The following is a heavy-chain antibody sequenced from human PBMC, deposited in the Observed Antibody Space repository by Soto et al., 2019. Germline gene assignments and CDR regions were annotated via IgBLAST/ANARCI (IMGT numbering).Heavy chain of an antibody. J-gene: IGHJ3*02. D-gene: IGHD3-3*01. CDR2: IYSGGST. V-gene: IGHV3-53*01. CDR1: GFTVSSNY. CDR3: ARDKITIFGVAPDAFDI. Sequence: GGSLRLSCAASGFTVSSNYMSWVRHAPGKGLEWVSVIYSGGSTYYADSVKGRFTISRDNSKNTLYLQMNSLRAEDTAVYYCARDKITIFGVAPDAFDIWGQGTMVTVSS.